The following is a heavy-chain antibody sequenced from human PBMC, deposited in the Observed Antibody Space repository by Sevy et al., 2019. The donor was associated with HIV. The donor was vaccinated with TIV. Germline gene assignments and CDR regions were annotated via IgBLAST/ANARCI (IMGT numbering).Heavy chain of an antibody. Sequence: QLGGSLRLSCAASGFAFSSYALLWVRQDPGKGLEGVSLISYDGSKKYYSDSVKGRFAISRDESKTTLFLQMNSLRSEDTAIYYCARVGVSYCTDDCYHRFDYWGRGTLVTVSS. CDR1: GFAFSSYA. CDR2: ISYDGSKK. D-gene: IGHD2-21*02. CDR3: ARVGVSYCTDDCYHRFDY. J-gene: IGHJ4*02. V-gene: IGHV3-30*09.